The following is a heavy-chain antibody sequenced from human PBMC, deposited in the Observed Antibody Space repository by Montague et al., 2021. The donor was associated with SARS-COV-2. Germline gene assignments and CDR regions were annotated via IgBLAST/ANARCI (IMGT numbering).Heavy chain of an antibody. D-gene: IGHD3-10*01. CDR1: GGSISRYY. J-gene: IGHJ5*02. V-gene: IGHV4-59*01. CDR3: ARDGGEGWFDP. Sequence: SETLSLTCTVSGGSISRYYWSWIRQTPGKGLEWIGYIYYSGSTSYNPSLKSRVTISVDTSRNQFSLNLSSVTAADTAVYYCARDGGEGWFDPWGQGTLVTVSS. CDR2: IYYSGST.